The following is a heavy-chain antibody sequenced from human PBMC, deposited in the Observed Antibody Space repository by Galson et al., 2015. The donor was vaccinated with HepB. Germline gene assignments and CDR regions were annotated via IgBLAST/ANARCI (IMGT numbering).Heavy chain of an antibody. CDR2: IKSKTGGGTT. Sequence: SLRLSCAASGLSLSNAWMNWVRQAPGKGLEWVGRIKSKTGGGTTEYAAPVRGRITISSDDSKNTMYLQMNSLKIEDTAVYYCITVSSSGWYGDMVHWGQGTLVTVSS. CDR1: GLSLSNAW. D-gene: IGHD6-19*01. CDR3: ITVSSSGWYGDMVH. V-gene: IGHV3-15*01. J-gene: IGHJ4*02.